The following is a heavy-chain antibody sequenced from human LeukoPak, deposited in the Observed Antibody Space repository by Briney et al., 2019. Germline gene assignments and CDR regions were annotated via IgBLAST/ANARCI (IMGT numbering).Heavy chain of an antibody. V-gene: IGHV3-33*06. CDR1: GFTFSSYG. CDR3: AKPLHGDYVPRGPQHFDY. D-gene: IGHD4-17*01. J-gene: IGHJ4*02. CDR2: TWYDGSNK. Sequence: PGRSLRLSCAASGFTFSSYGMHWVRQAPGKGLEWVAVTWYDGSNKYYADSVKGRFTISRDNSKNTLYLQMNSLRAEDTAVYYCAKPLHGDYVPRGPQHFDYWGQGNLVTASS.